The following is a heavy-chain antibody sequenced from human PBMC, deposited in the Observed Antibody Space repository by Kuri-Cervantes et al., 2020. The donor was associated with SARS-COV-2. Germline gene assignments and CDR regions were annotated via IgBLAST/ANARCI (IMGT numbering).Heavy chain of an antibody. CDR2: ISASGAST. Sequence: GESLKISCAASGFTFSSYAMSWVRQAPGKGLEWVSVISASGASTYYADSVKGRFTISRDNAKNSLYLQMNSLRAEDTAVYYCARASLQEYSGSYFHYFDYWGQGTLVTVSS. D-gene: IGHD1-26*01. V-gene: IGHV3-23*01. J-gene: IGHJ4*02. CDR3: ARASLQEYSGSYFHYFDY. CDR1: GFTFSSYA.